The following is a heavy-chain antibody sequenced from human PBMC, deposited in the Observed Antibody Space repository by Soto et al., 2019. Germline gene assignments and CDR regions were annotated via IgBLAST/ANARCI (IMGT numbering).Heavy chain of an antibody. V-gene: IGHV1-18*01. J-gene: IGHJ3*02. Sequence: ASVKVSCKASGYSFSNYGITWVRQAPGQGLEWMGWISPYNAYANYAQSLQGRVTMTADTSASIAYMELRSLRSDDTAVYYFSRWDCSSTSCRANAFDIWGQGTMVTVSS. CDR3: SRWDCSSTSCRANAFDI. D-gene: IGHD2-2*01. CDR2: ISPYNAYA. CDR1: GYSFSNYG.